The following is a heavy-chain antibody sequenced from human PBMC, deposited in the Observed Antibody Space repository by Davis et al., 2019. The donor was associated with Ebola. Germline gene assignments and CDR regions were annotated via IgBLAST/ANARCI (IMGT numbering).Heavy chain of an antibody. J-gene: IGHJ4*02. Sequence: GESLKISCKGSGYSFTSYWISWVRQMPGKGLEWMGRIDPSDSYTNYSPFFQGHVTISADKSISTAYLQWRSLKASDTAIYYCARHDGGRFLEWLLPFGYGGQGTLVTVSS. D-gene: IGHD3-3*01. CDR1: GYSFTSYW. V-gene: IGHV5-10-1*01. CDR2: IDPSDSYT. CDR3: ARHDGGRFLEWLLPFGY.